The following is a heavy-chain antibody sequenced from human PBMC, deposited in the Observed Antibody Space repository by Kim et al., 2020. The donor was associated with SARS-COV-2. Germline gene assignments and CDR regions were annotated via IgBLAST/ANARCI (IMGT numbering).Heavy chain of an antibody. CDR1: GYTFITYW. CDR3: ARLTMSGFTTNAFEI. J-gene: IGHJ3*02. V-gene: IGHV5-10-1*01. CDR2: IDPSDSYT. Sequence: GESLKISCKGSGYTFITYWTSWVRQMPGKGLEWMGRIDPSDSYTNYSPSFQGHVTMSADKSISTAYLQWSSLKASDTAMYYCARLTMSGFTTNAFEIWGQGTMVSVSS. D-gene: IGHD3-10*02.